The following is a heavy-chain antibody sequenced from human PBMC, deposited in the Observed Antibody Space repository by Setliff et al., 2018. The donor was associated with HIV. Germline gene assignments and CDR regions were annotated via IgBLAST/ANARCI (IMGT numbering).Heavy chain of an antibody. CDR3: ARRDGRSMNAFQI. D-gene: IGHD6-13*01. V-gene: IGHV5-51*01. Sequence: GESLKISCKALDYTFATYWISWVRQMPGEGLEWMGIIYPDDSNIRYNPSFQSQATISADKSIATAYLEIHNLKASDTATYYCARRDGRSMNAFQIWGPGTKVTVSS. CDR1: DYTFATYW. J-gene: IGHJ3*01. CDR2: IYPDDSNI.